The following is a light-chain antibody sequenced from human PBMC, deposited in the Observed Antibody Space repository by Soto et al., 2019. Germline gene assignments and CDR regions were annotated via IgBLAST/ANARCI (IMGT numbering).Light chain of an antibody. CDR1: QSVSSY. Sequence: EIVLTQSPATLSLSPGERATLSCRASQSVSSYLAWSQQKPGQAPRLLIYDSSNRAAGIPARFSGSGSGTDFTLTISSLEPEDFAVYYCPQRSNWPRTFGQGTKVEIK. CDR2: DSS. CDR3: PQRSNWPRT. J-gene: IGKJ1*01. V-gene: IGKV3-11*01.